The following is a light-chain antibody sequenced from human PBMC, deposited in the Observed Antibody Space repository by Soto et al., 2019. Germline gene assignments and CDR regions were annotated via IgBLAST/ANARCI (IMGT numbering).Light chain of an antibody. V-gene: IGKV3-15*01. Sequence: EVVMTQSPDTLSVSPGERATLSCMASHSVSFNLAWYQQKPGQAPRLLIFGASSRATGVPARFSGSGSGTEFTLTISSLQSEDFAIYYCLQYNNLPPPFYTFGQGTKLEI. J-gene: IGKJ2*01. CDR2: GAS. CDR3: LQYNNLPPPFYT. CDR1: HSVSFN.